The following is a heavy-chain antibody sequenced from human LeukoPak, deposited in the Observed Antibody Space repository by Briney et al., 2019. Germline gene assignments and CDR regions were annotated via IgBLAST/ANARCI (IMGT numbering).Heavy chain of an antibody. J-gene: IGHJ5*02. CDR3: AKRPVSTGAASFDP. D-gene: IGHD2-8*02. V-gene: IGHV3-74*01. CDR2: INTDGSST. Sequence: GGSLRLSCAASGFTFSSYWMHWVRQAPGKGLVWVSRINTDGSSTSYADSVKGRFTISRDNSKNTLYLQMNSLRAEDTAVYYCAKRPVSTGAASFDPWGQGTLVTVSS. CDR1: GFTFSSYW.